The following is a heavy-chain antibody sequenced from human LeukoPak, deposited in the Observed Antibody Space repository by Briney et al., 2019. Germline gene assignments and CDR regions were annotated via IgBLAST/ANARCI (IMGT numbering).Heavy chain of an antibody. D-gene: IGHD1-14*01. V-gene: IGHV4-34*01. Sequence: SETLSLTCAVYGGSFSDSYWTWIRQRPGKGLEWIGEIHHSGTTNFKPSLQSRVSISVDTAKNQFFLRVASMTAADTALYYCARDRKVSGVRRINWARHENYFFYYIDVWGKGTSVSVSS. CDR1: GGSFSDSY. CDR3: ARDRKVSGVRRINWARHENYFFYYIDV. J-gene: IGHJ6*03. CDR2: IHHSGTT.